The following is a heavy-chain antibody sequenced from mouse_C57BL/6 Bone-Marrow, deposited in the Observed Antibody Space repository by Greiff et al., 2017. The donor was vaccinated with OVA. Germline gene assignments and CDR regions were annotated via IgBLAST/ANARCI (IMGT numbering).Heavy chain of an antibody. D-gene: IGHD1-1*01. Sequence: QVQLQQPGAELVKPGASVKMSCKASGYTFTSYWITWVKQRPGQGLEWIGDIYPGSGSTNYNEKFKSKATLTVDTSSSTAYMQLSSLTSEDSAVYYCARPPYYYGSSYIDYWGQGTTLTVSS. V-gene: IGHV1-55*01. J-gene: IGHJ2*01. CDR1: GYTFTSYW. CDR3: ARPPYYYGSSYIDY. CDR2: IYPGSGST.